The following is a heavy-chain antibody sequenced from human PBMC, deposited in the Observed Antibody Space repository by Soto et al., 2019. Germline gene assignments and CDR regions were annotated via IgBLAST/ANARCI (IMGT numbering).Heavy chain of an antibody. D-gene: IGHD6-19*01. V-gene: IGHV4-31*03. CDR2: IYYSGST. CDR3: ARVGSEAARAFDI. J-gene: IGHJ3*02. CDR1: GCSISSGGYY. Sequence: SETLSLTCTVYGCSISSGGYYWSWVLQHPGKGLEWIGYIYYSGSTYYNPSLKSRVTISVDTSKNQFSLKLSSVTAADTAVYYCARVGSEAARAFDIWGQGTMVTVSS.